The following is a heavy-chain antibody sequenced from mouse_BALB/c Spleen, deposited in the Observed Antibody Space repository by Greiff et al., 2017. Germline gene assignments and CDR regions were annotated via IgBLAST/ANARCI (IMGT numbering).Heavy chain of an antibody. V-gene: IGHV1-9*01. CDR3: ARRGTSMDY. J-gene: IGHJ4*01. CDR2: VLPGSGST. CDR1: GYTFSSYW. D-gene: IGHD5-1*01. Sequence: QVQLKESGAELMKPGASVKISCKATGYTFSSYWIEWVKQRPGHGLEWIGEVLPGSGSTNYNEKFKGKATFTADTSSNTAYMQLSSLTSEDSAVYYCARRGTSMDYWGQGTSVTVSS.